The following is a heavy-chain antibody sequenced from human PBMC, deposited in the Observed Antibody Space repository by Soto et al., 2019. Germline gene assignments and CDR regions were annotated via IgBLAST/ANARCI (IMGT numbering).Heavy chain of an antibody. CDR1: GFTFSSYA. D-gene: IGHD3-3*01. Sequence: PGGSLRLSCAASGFTFSSYAMSWVRQAPGKGLEWVSAISGSGGSTYYADSVKGRFTISRDNSKNTLYLQMNSLRAEDTAVYYCAKEGHYDFWSGYLRIFDYWGQGTLVTVSS. J-gene: IGHJ4*02. CDR2: ISGSGGST. CDR3: AKEGHYDFWSGYLRIFDY. V-gene: IGHV3-23*01.